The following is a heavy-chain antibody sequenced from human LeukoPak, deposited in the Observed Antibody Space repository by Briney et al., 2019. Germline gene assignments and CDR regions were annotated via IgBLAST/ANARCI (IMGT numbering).Heavy chain of an antibody. Sequence: ASVKVSCKASGYAFSSYAISWVRRAPGQGFEWMGWISTYNGNTNYVEKFQGRVTMTTDTSTTTAYMELRGLRSDDTAVYYCARDRQLQWFGEFNVDFDYWGQGTLVTVSS. CDR1: GYAFSSYA. J-gene: IGHJ4*02. CDR3: ARDRQLQWFGEFNVDFDY. V-gene: IGHV1-18*01. CDR2: ISTYNGNT. D-gene: IGHD3-10*01.